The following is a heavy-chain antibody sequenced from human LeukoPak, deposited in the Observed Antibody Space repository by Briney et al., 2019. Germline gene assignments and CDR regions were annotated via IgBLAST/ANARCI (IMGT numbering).Heavy chain of an antibody. CDR3: AREKVTTTRSFFDY. Sequence: PGGSLRLSCAASGFTFSNYWMTWVRQAPGKGLEWVANIKQDGSEKYYVDSVKRRFTISRDNARNSLFLQMNSLRADDTAVYYCAREKVTTTRSFFDYWGQGTLVTVSS. D-gene: IGHD4-17*01. CDR1: GFTFSNYW. V-gene: IGHV3-7*05. CDR2: IKQDGSEK. J-gene: IGHJ4*02.